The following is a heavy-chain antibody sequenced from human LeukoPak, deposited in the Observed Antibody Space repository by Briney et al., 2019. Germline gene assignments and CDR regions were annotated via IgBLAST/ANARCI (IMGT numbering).Heavy chain of an antibody. CDR3: ARELLWFGELSYDAFDI. Sequence: PGRSLRLSCAASGFTFSSYGMNWVRQAPGKGLEWVSYISSSSSTIYYADSVKGRFTISRDNAKNSLYLQMNSLRAEDTAVYYCARELLWFGELSYDAFDIWGQGTMVTVSS. CDR2: ISSSSSTI. D-gene: IGHD3-10*01. CDR1: GFTFSSYG. V-gene: IGHV3-48*01. J-gene: IGHJ3*02.